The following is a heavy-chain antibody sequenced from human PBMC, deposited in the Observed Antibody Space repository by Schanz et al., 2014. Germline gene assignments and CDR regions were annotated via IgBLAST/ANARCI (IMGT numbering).Heavy chain of an antibody. D-gene: IGHD3-22*01. V-gene: IGHV3-23*01. CDR1: GFTFTTYA. CDR2: ISPTGSST. Sequence: DVQLLESGGGLVQPGESLRLSCAASGFTFTTYAMTWVRQAPGKGLEWVSNISPTGSSTYYADPVKGRFTISRDNSKNTLYLQMKSLRVEDTAVYYCAKDGRLPYYGTGSDFDYWGQGTLVAVSS. CDR3: AKDGRLPYYGTGSDFDY. J-gene: IGHJ4*02.